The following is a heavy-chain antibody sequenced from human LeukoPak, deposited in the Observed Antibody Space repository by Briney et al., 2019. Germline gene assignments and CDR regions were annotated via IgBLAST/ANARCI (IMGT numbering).Heavy chain of an antibody. V-gene: IGHV3-9*01. CDR3: ARDRGVRGVAFLGDY. D-gene: IGHD3-10*01. Sequence: GGSLRLSCAASGFTFEDYGMHWVRQSPGKGLEWVSGISWNSDKVDYADSVKGRFTISRDNAKSSLYLQMDSLRVEDTAFYYCARDRGVRGVAFLGDYWGQGNLVTVSP. CDR1: GFTFEDYG. CDR2: ISWNSDKV. J-gene: IGHJ4*02.